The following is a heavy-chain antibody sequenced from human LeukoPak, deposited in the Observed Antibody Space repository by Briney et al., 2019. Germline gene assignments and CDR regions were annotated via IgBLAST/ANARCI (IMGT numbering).Heavy chain of an antibody. J-gene: IGHJ6*03. D-gene: IGHD3-3*01. CDR2: TYYRSKWYN. V-gene: IGHV6-1*01. CDR1: GDSVSSNSAA. Sequence: SQTLSLTCAISGDSVSSNSAAWNWIRQSPSRGLEWLGRTYYRSKWYNDYAVSVKRRITINPDTSKNQFSLQLNSVTPEDTAVYYCARGVLRFLEWLLPNYYYYYMDVWGKGTTVTVSS. CDR3: ARGVLRFLEWLLPNYYYYYMDV.